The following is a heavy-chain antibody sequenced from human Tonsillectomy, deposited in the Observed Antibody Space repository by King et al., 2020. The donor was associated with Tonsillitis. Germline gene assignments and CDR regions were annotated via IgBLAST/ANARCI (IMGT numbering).Heavy chain of an antibody. CDR2: INDSGST. Sequence: VQLQQWGAGLLKPSETLSLTCAVYGGSFSGYYWSWIRQPPGKGLEWIGEINDSGSTNYNPSLKSRVTISLDASKNQFSLKLSSVTAADTAVYYCARGPVLRFLEWLSNWFDPWGQGTLVTVSS. CDR1: GGSFSGYY. CDR3: ARGPVLRFLEWLSNWFDP. D-gene: IGHD3-3*01. J-gene: IGHJ5*02. V-gene: IGHV4-34*01.